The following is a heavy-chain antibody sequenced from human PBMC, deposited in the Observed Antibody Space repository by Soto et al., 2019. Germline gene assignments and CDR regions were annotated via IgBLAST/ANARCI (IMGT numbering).Heavy chain of an antibody. CDR1: GLTFSNYS. CDR2: ISGSGGST. Sequence: EVQLLESGGGLVQPGGSLRLSCAASGLTFSNYSVTWVRQAPGKGLGWVSTISGSGGSTYYADSVKGRFPISRVNSKNTLYLQMNSLRAEDTAVYYCTKDQGSSWYEIDYWGHGTQVSDSS. CDR3: TKDQGSSWYEIDY. J-gene: IGHJ4*01. D-gene: IGHD6-13*01. V-gene: IGHV3-23*01.